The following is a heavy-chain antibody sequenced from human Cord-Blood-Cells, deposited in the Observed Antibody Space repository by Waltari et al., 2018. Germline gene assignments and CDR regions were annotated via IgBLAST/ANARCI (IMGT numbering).Heavy chain of an antibody. V-gene: IGHV1-2*02. CDR3: ARDGTPWYYDMLTGYYPHRDVDY. CDR1: GYTFTGYY. D-gene: IGHD3-9*01. CDR2: INPNSGGP. Sequence: QVQLVQSGAEVKKPGASVKVSCKASGYTFTGYYMHWVRQAPGQGLEWMGWINPNSGGPNYAQKLQGRVTMTRDRCIITAYMELSRVRSDDTAVYYCARDGTPWYYDMLTGYYPHRDVDYWGQGTLVTVSS. J-gene: IGHJ4*02.